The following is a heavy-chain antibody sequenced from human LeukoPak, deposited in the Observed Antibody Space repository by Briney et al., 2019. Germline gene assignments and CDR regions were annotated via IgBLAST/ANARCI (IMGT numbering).Heavy chain of an antibody. CDR2: ISSSSSYK. Sequence: GGSLRLSCAASGFTFSSYSMNWVRQAPGKGLEWVSSISSSSSYKYYADSVKGRFTISRDNAKNSLYLQMNSLRAEDTAVYYCARELQSVVVPAAPSYFDYWGQGTLVTVSS. CDR3: ARELQSVVVPAAPSYFDY. D-gene: IGHD2-2*01. CDR1: GFTFSSYS. V-gene: IGHV3-21*01. J-gene: IGHJ4*02.